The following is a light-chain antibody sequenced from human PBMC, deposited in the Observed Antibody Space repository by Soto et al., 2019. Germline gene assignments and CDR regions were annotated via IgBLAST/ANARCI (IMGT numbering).Light chain of an antibody. V-gene: IGLV2-8*01. J-gene: IGLJ7*01. CDR1: SSDIGGYNY. CDR3: SSYTNNGAPL. CDR2: EVS. Sequence: QSVLTQPPSASGSPGQSVTISCTGTSSDIGGYNYVSWYQQHPGKAPKLIIYEVSKRPSGVPDRFSGSKSGNTASLTVSGLQAEDEADYYCSSYTNNGAPLFGTGTQLTVL.